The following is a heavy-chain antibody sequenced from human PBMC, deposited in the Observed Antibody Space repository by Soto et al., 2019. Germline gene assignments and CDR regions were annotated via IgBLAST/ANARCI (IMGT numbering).Heavy chain of an antibody. J-gene: IGHJ2*01. D-gene: IGHD2-15*01. CDR2: ITATGSTT. CDR3: AKLPLIALPYWYFDV. Sequence: EVQLWESGGGLEQPGGSLRLSCAASGFTFSNYAMSWGRQAPGKGLEWVASITATGSTTFYADSLKGRFTISRDNSKNTLYLQLNLLRAEDTAVYYCAKLPLIALPYWYFDVWGRGTLVTVSS. V-gene: IGHV3-23*01. CDR1: GFTFSNYA.